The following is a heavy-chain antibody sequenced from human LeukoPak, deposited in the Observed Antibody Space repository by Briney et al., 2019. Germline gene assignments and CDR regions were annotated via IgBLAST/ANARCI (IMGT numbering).Heavy chain of an antibody. D-gene: IGHD6-19*01. Sequence: KPSETLSLTCTVSGGSISSYYWSWIRQPPGKGLEWIGYIHYSGSTNYNPSLKSRVTISVDTSKNQFSLKLSSVTAADTAVYYCARVVNGWYAIDYWGQGTLVTVSS. J-gene: IGHJ4*02. CDR2: IHYSGST. CDR3: ARVVNGWYAIDY. V-gene: IGHV4-59*01. CDR1: GGSISSYY.